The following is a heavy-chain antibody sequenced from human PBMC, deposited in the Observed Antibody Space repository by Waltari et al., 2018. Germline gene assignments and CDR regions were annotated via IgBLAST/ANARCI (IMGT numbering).Heavy chain of an antibody. D-gene: IGHD3-22*01. CDR2: IYYSGST. V-gene: IGHV4-59*01. CDR3: AGVNTMIEDYYYGMDV. J-gene: IGHJ6*02. Sequence: QVQLQESGPGLVKPSETLSLTCTVSGGSISSYYWSWIRQPPGKGLEWIGCIYYSGSTNHNPSLKARVPISVDTSNNQFSLKLSSLTAADPAVFYCAGVNTMIEDYYYGMDVWGQGTTVTVSS. CDR1: GGSISSYY.